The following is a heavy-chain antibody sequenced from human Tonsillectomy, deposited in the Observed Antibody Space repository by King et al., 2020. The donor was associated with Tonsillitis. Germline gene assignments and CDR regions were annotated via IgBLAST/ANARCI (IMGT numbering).Heavy chain of an antibody. CDR3: ARDQGYDFWSGFSGMDG. Sequence: VQLQESGPGLVKPSETLSLTCTVSGGSVSSYYWSWIRQPPGKGLEWIGYIYYSGITNYNHSLKSRVTISVDTSKNQFSLKLSSVTAADTAVYYCARDQGYDFWSGFSGMDGWGQGTTVTVSS. V-gene: IGHV4-59*02. CDR2: IYYSGIT. CDR1: GGSVSSYY. J-gene: IGHJ6*02. D-gene: IGHD3-3*01.